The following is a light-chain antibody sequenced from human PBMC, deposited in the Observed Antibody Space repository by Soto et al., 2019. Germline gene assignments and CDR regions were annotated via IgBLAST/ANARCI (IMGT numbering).Light chain of an antibody. CDR1: QSVRNF. CDR3: PQRTSWLT. Sequence: ETVLTRSPATLSLSPGESATLSCRASQSVRNFLAWYQQKPGQAPRLLIYDASNRATGIPARFSRSGSGTDFTLTISTLEPEDFGGYYCPQRTSWLTLSGGTKVEI. V-gene: IGKV3-11*01. CDR2: DAS. J-gene: IGKJ4*01.